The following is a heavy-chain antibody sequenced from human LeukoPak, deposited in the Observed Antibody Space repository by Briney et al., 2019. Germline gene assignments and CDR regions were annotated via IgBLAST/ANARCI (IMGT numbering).Heavy chain of an antibody. V-gene: IGHV3-30-3*01. CDR2: ISYDGSNT. Sequence: AGSLTPSCAASAFTSSSYAMHCVSQAPGKGLEWVAVISYDGSNTYYADSVKGRFTISRDNSKNTLYLQMNSLRAEDTAVYYCARTPIAARQIDYWGQGTLVTVSS. D-gene: IGHD6-6*01. CDR1: AFTSSSYA. CDR3: ARTPIAARQIDY. J-gene: IGHJ4*02.